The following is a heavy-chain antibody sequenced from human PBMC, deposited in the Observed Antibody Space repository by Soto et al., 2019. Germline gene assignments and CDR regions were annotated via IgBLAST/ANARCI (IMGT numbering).Heavy chain of an antibody. CDR2: ISGSGGST. Sequence: EVQLLESGGGLVQPGGSLRLSCAASGFTFSSYAMSWVRQAPGKGLEWVSAISGSGGSTYYADSVKGRFTISRDNTKNPLYLQMNSLGAEDTAVYYCANLVVVVPAAIEDNFDYWGQGTLVTVSS. CDR1: GFTFSSYA. J-gene: IGHJ4*02. V-gene: IGHV3-23*01. D-gene: IGHD2-2*01. CDR3: ANLVVVVPAAIEDNFDY.